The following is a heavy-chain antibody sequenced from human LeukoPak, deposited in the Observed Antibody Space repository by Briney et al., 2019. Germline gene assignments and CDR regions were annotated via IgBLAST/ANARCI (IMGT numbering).Heavy chain of an antibody. D-gene: IGHD6-6*01. CDR2: IYYSGNT. J-gene: IGHJ5*02. Sequence: PSETLSLTCTVSGGSISSSGSYWSWIRQPPGKGLEWIGSIYYSGNTYNPSLKSRVTISVDTSKNQFSLNLTSVNAADTAVYYCARVMAARREDLNWFDPWGQGTLVTVSS. V-gene: IGHV4-39*07. CDR3: ARVMAARREDLNWFDP. CDR1: GGSISSSGSY.